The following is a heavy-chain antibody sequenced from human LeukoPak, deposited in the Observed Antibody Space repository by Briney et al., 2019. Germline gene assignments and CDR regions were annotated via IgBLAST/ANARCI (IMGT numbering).Heavy chain of an antibody. CDR2: ISDTGGTT. CDR1: GFTFSSYA. V-gene: IGHV3-23*01. J-gene: IGHJ4*02. CDR3: ARKYCTSTKCYHVDY. Sequence: PGGSLRLSCAASGFTFSSYAMNWVRQAPGKGLEWVSSISDTGGTTYYTDSVKGRFTISRDNSKNTLYPQMNSLRAEDTAVYYCARKYCTSTKCYHVDYWGQGTLVTVSS. D-gene: IGHD2-2*01.